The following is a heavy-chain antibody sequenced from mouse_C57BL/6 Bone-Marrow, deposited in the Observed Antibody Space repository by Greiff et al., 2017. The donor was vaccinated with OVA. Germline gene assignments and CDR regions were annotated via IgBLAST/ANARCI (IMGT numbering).Heavy chain of an antibody. V-gene: IGHV14-4*01. CDR3: TASYNDSGRDY. J-gene: IGHJ2*01. D-gene: IGHD2-12*01. CDR1: GLNIKDDY. Sequence: EVQLQQSGAELVRPGASVKLSCTASGLNIKDDYMHWVKQRPEQGLEWIGWIDPENGDTEYASKFQGKATITADTSSNTAYLQLSSLTSEDKTVNYCTASYNDSGRDYWGQGTTVTVSS. CDR2: IDPENGDT.